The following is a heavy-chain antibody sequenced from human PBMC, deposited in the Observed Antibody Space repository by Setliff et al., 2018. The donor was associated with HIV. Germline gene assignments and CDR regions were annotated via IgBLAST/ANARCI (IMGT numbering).Heavy chain of an antibody. CDR1: DSGTYY. D-gene: IGHD6-19*01. J-gene: IGHJ3*02. Sequence: SETLSLTCTVSDSGTYYWSWIRQPPGKGLEWIGEIKHSGSTNYNPSLKSRVTISVDTSKNQFSLKLSSVTAADTAVYHCARRNSGWYDAFDIWGQGTMVTVSS. CDR3: ARRNSGWYDAFDI. CDR2: IKHSGST. V-gene: IGHV4-34*01.